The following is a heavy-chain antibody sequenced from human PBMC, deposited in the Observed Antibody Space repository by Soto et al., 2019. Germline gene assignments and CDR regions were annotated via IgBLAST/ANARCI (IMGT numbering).Heavy chain of an antibody. J-gene: IGHJ4*02. V-gene: IGHV1-18*01. CDR2: ISAYNDYT. CDR1: GYTFTDHG. Sequence: QIQLVQSGAEVKKPGASVKVSCKASGYTFTDHGISWVRQAPGEGFEWMGWISAYNDYTAYAQKFQGRVTMTTDKYTNTAYMELRSLTADDTAVYYCAKDRPRLTKKFLDVYWGQGTLVTVSS. D-gene: IGHD1-1*01. CDR3: AKDRPRLTKKFLDVY.